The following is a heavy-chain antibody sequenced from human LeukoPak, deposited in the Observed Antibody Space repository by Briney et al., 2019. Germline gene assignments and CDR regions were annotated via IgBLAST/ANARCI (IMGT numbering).Heavy chain of an antibody. D-gene: IGHD3-22*01. CDR1: GFTFSSYA. CDR2: IRGSGGST. CDR3: AKGITYYYDSSGYYLGH. J-gene: IGHJ4*02. Sequence: GGSLRLSCAASGFTFSSYAMSWVRQAPGKGLEWVSAIRGSGGSTYYADSVKGRFTISRDNSKNTLYLQMNSLRAEDTAVYYCAKGITYYYDSSGYYLGHWGQGTLVTVSS. V-gene: IGHV3-23*01.